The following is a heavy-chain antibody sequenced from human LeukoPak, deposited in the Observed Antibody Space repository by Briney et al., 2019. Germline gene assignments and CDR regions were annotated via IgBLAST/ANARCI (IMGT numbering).Heavy chain of an antibody. J-gene: IGHJ4*02. Sequence: PGWSLRLSCAASGFTVSGSYMTWVRQAPGKGLEWVSVIYGGDTTYYADSVKGRFTISRDNSKNTLYLQMNSLRAEDTAVYYCAKDLTYWGQGTLVTVSS. V-gene: IGHV3-53*01. CDR2: IYGGDTT. CDR1: GFTVSGSY. D-gene: IGHD2-21*02. CDR3: AKDLTY.